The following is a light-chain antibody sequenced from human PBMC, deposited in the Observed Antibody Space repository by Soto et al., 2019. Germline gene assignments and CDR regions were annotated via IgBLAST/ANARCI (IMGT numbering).Light chain of an antibody. CDR1: QTINNW. CDR2: HAS. CDR3: QHYNTYPWT. J-gene: IGKJ1*01. V-gene: IGKV1-5*01. Sequence: IQMTQSPSTLSASIGDRVTITCRASQTINNWLAWYQQKPGKAPNLLIYHASNLETGVPSRFSGSAFGTEFTLTISSLQPDDFATYYCQHYNTYPWTFGQGPKVDI.